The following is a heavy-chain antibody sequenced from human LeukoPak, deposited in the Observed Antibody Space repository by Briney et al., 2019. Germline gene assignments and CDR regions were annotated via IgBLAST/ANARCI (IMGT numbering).Heavy chain of an antibody. CDR3: ARQYYDILTGYSDWFDP. Sequence: GSLRLSCAASGFTFSDYYMSWIRQPPGKGLEWIGSIYYSGSTYYNPSLKSRVTISVDTSKNQFSLKLSSVTAADTAVYYCARQYYDILTGYSDWFDPWGQGTLVTVSS. D-gene: IGHD3-9*01. J-gene: IGHJ5*02. V-gene: IGHV4-39*01. CDR2: IYYSGST. CDR1: GFTFSDYY.